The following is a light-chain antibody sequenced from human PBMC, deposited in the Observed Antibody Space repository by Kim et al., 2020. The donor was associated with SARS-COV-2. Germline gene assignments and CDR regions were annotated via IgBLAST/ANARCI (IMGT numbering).Light chain of an antibody. CDR3: QQYNNWPPLT. Sequence: SPGERATLSCRASQSVSSNLAWYQQKPGQASRLLIYGASTRATGIPARFSGSGSGTDFTLTINSLQSEDFAVYYCQQYNNWPPLTFGGGTKVDIK. V-gene: IGKV3-15*01. CDR2: GAS. CDR1: QSVSSN. J-gene: IGKJ4*01.